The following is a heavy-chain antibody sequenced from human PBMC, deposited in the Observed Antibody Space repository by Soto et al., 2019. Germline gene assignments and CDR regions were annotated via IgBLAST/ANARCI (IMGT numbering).Heavy chain of an antibody. CDR1: GFTFSSYA. Sequence: EVQLLESGGGLVQPGGSLRLSCAASGFTFSSYAMSWVRQAPGKGLEWVSAISGSGGSTYYADSVKSRFTISRDNSKNTLYLQMNSLRAEDTAVYYCAKDNGFYGGNSPNDYWGQGTLVTVSS. CDR2: ISGSGGST. CDR3: AKDNGFYGGNSPNDY. V-gene: IGHV3-23*01. D-gene: IGHD4-17*01. J-gene: IGHJ4*02.